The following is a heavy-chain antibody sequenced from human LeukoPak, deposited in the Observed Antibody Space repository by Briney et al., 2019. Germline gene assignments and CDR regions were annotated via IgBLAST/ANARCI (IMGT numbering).Heavy chain of an antibody. V-gene: IGHV4-34*01. D-gene: IGHD1-26*01. CDR2: INHSGST. CDR3: ARGQAGASYY. Sequence: PSETLSLTCAVYGGSFSGYYWSWIRQPPGKGLEWIGEINHSGSTNYNPSLKSRVTISVDKPKNQFSLKLSSVTAADTAVYYCARGQAGASYYWGQGTLVTVSS. CDR1: GGSFSGYY. J-gene: IGHJ4*02.